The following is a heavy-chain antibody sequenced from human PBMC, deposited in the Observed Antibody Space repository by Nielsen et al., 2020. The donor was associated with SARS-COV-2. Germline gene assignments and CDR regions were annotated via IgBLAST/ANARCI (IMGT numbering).Heavy chain of an antibody. CDR3: ARDAAYSRFDY. J-gene: IGHJ4*02. D-gene: IGHD4-11*01. Sequence: GESLKISCAASGLILSSSWMVWVRQAPGKGLEWVANIHEDGSVVNYVDSVKGRFTISRDNAGKSLYLQMNSLRAEDTAVYYCARDAAYSRFDYWGQGTLVTVSS. CDR2: IHEDGSVV. V-gene: IGHV3-7*05. CDR1: GLILSSSW.